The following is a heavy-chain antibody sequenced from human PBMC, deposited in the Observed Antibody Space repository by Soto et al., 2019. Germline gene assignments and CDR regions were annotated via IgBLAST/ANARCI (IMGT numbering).Heavy chain of an antibody. CDR1: GGSISSYY. V-gene: IGHV4-59*08. J-gene: IGHJ4*02. CDR2: IYYSGST. CDR3: ARQSPSYLFDY. Sequence: SETLSLTCTVSGGSISSYYWSWIRQPPGKGLEWIGYIYYSGSTNYNPSLKSRVTISVDTSKNQFSLKLSSVTAADTAVYYCARQSPSYLFDYWGQGTLVTVSS.